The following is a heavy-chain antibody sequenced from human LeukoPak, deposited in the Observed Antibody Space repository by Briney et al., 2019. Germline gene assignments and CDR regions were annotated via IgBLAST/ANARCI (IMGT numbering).Heavy chain of an antibody. J-gene: IGHJ3*02. V-gene: IGHV3-7*01. CDR1: GFTLSSYW. Sequence: GGSLRLSCAASGFTLSSYWMTWVRQAAGKVLEWVANIKQEGSEKYYVDSVKGRFTISRDNAKNSLYLQMNSLRAEDTAVYYCARENMGLDAFDIWGQGTMVTVSS. CDR3: ARENMGLDAFDI. CDR2: IKQEGSEK. D-gene: IGHD2/OR15-2a*01.